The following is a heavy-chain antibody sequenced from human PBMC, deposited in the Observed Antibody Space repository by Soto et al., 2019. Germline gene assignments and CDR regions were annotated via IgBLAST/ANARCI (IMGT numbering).Heavy chain of an antibody. CDR3: AANVIAVAGDFHD. J-gene: IGHJ4*02. D-gene: IGHD6-19*01. CDR1: DFTFSNSA. V-gene: IGHV1-58*01. Sequence: SVKVSCKASDFTFSNSAVQWVRQPRGQRLEWMGWIVVGSGHPNLAQKFQDRVTLTRDMSTGTAYMELSSLGSEDTAVYYCAANVIAVAGDFHDWGQRTRFTLCS. CDR2: IVVGSGHP.